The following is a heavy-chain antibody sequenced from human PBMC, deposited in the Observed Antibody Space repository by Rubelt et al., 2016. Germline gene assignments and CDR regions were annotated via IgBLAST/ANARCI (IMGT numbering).Heavy chain of an antibody. V-gene: IGHV4-61*08. D-gene: IGHD1-26*01. CDR2: IYYSGST. J-gene: IGHJ4*02. Sequence: QLQLQESGPGLVKASETLSLTCTVSGGSISSGVYYWTWVRQPPGKGLEWIGYIYYSGSTNYNPSLKSRVTISVDTSKKQLSRKLSSVTAADTAVYYCARGSRVGPTGDYWGQGTLVTVPS. CDR3: ARGSRVGPTGDY. CDR1: GGSISSGVYY.